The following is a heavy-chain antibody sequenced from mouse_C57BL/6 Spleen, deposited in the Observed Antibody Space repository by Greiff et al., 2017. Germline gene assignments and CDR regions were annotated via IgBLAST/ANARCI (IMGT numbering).Heavy chain of an antibody. V-gene: IGHV1-76*01. J-gene: IGHJ3*01. CDR3: ARGELYCAY. CDR1: GYTFTDYY. CDR2: IYPGSGNT. Sequence: VQLQESGAELVRPGASVKLSCKASGYTFTDYYINWVKQRPGQGLEWIARIYPGSGNTYYNEKFKGKATLTAEKSSSTAYMQLSSLTSEDSAVYFCARGELYCAYWGQGTLVTVSA. D-gene: IGHD2-1*01.